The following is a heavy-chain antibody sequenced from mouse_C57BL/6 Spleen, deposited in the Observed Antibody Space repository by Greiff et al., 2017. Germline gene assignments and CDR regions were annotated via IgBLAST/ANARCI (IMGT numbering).Heavy chain of an antibody. CDR1: GYTFTSYW. CDR3: ARGEVYSNYAMDD. CDR2: IYPGSGST. J-gene: IGHJ4*01. V-gene: IGHV1-55*01. D-gene: IGHD2-5*01. Sequence: VQLQQPGAELVKPGASVKMSCKASGYTFTSYWITWVKQRPGQGLEWIGDIYPGSGSTNYNEKFKSKATLTVDTSSSTAYMQLSSLTSEDSAVYYGARGEVYSNYAMDDWGQGTSVTVSS.